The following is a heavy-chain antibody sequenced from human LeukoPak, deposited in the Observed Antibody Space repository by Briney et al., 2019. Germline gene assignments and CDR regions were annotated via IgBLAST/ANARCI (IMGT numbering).Heavy chain of an antibody. Sequence: GESLRLSCAASGFAFNTYSMNWVRQAPGKGLEWVSFIFSSSTYIYYTDSVKGRFTISRDNTRNSLYLQMDNLRAEDTGVYYCARDFYDGFALDYWGQGTLVTVSS. V-gene: IGHV3-21*03. CDR1: GFAFNTYS. J-gene: IGHJ4*02. CDR3: ARDFYDGFALDY. D-gene: IGHD2/OR15-2a*01. CDR2: IFSSSTYI.